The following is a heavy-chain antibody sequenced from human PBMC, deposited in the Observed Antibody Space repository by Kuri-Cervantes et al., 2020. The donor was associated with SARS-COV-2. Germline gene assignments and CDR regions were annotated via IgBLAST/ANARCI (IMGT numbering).Heavy chain of an antibody. CDR2: FDPEDGET. Sequence: ASVKVSCKASGYTFTSYGISWVRQAPGKGLERMGGFDPEDGETIYAQKFQGRVTMTEDTSTDTAYMELSSLRSEDTAVYYCATDFGYSSSSHADYWGQGTLVTVSS. J-gene: IGHJ4*02. CDR3: ATDFGYSSSSHADY. D-gene: IGHD6-6*01. V-gene: IGHV1-24*01. CDR1: GYTFTSYG.